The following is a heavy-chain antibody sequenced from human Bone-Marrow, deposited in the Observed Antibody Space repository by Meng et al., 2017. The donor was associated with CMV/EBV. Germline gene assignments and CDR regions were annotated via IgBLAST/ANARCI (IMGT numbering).Heavy chain of an antibody. V-gene: IGHV4-39*07. Sequence: GSLRLSCTVSGGSISSSSYYWGWIRQPPGKGLEWIGSIYYSGSTYYNPSLKSRVTISVDTSKNQFSLKLSSVTAADTAVYYCARDRGNYDFWSGYYIGPKYFDYWGEGTLVTFSS. CDR1: GGSISSSSYY. CDR2: IYYSGST. D-gene: IGHD3-3*01. CDR3: ARDRGNYDFWSGYYIGPKYFDY. J-gene: IGHJ4*02.